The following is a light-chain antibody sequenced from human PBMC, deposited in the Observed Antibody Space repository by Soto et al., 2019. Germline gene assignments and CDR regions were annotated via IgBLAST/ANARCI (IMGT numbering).Light chain of an antibody. CDR2: ENN. CDR1: SSNIGNNY. Sequence: QSVLTQPPSVSAAPGQKVXISCSGSSSNIGNNYVSWYQQLPRTAPKLLIYENNKRPSGIPDRFSGSKSGTSATLGITGLQTGDEADYYCGTWDSSLSSWVFGGGTKLTVL. J-gene: IGLJ3*02. V-gene: IGLV1-51*02. CDR3: GTWDSSLSSWV.